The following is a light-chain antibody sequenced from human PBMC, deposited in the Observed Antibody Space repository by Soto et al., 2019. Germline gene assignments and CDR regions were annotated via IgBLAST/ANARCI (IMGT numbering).Light chain of an antibody. Sequence: DIVMTQSPESLAVSLGERATINCRSSQSVLYSSNNKNYLAWYHQRPGKPPNLLIYWASTRESGVPDRFSGSGAGKVFTLTISNLHAEDGGIYYCQQYYSNPVTFGGGTKVEI. CDR1: QSVLYSSNNKNY. CDR3: QQYYSNPVT. CDR2: WAS. V-gene: IGKV4-1*01. J-gene: IGKJ4*01.